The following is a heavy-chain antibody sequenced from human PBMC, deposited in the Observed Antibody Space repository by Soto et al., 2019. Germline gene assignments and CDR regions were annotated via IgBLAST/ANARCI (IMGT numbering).Heavy chain of an antibody. J-gene: IGHJ6*02. Sequence: EVHLVESGEDLVQPGGSLRLSCTASGFTFSKYPMHWVRQAPGKGLEYVSAISGDGGPTFYADSVRGRFTMSRDNLKNTLYLQMRSLRVEDMAVYYCARGQIPYGLDVWGQGTTVTVS. CDR3: ARGQIPYGLDV. V-gene: IGHV3-64*02. CDR1: GFTFSKYP. CDR2: ISGDGGPT.